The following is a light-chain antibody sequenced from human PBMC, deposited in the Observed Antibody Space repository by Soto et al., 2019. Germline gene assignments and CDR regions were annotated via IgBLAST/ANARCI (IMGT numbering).Light chain of an antibody. CDR3: QQLYSYPRT. J-gene: IGKJ4*01. CDR1: QGIRSI. V-gene: IGKV1-9*01. Sequence: IQLTQSPSSLSASVGDRVTITCRASQGIRSIFAWYQQKPGKAPNLLLYAASTLTSGVPSRFSGSGSGTDFTLTISSLQPEDFATYYCQQLYSYPRTFGGGTKVEIE. CDR2: AAS.